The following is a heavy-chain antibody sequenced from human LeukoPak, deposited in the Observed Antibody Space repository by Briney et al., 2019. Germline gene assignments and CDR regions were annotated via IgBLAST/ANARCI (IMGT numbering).Heavy chain of an antibody. CDR2: IYSDGSST. D-gene: IGHD6-19*01. Sequence: PGGSLRLSFAASGFTFSRYWMHWVRQAPGKGLVWVSRIYSDGSSTSYADSVMGRFTISRDNAKNTLYLQMNSLRAEDTAVYYCARMGIAVAGLADWGQGTLVTVSS. V-gene: IGHV3-74*01. CDR3: ARMGIAVAGLAD. CDR1: GFTFSRYW. J-gene: IGHJ4*02.